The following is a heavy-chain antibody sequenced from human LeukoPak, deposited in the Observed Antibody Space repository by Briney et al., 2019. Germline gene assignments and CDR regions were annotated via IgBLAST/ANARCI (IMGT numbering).Heavy chain of an antibody. CDR3: ARGYSNYNLGYYYYIDV. J-gene: IGHJ6*03. D-gene: IGHD4-11*01. CDR2: IYTSGST. Sequence: SETLSLTCTVSGGSISSGSYYWSWIRQPAGKGLEWIGRIYTSGSTNYNPSPKSRVTISVDTSKNQFSLKLSSVTAADTAVYYCARGYSNYNLGYYYYIDVWGKGTTVTVSS. V-gene: IGHV4-61*02. CDR1: GGSISSGSYY.